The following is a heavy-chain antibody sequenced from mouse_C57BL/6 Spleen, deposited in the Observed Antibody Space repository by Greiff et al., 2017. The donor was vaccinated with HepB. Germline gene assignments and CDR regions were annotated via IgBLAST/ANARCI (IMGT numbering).Heavy chain of an antibody. J-gene: IGHJ4*01. D-gene: IGHD2-5*01. CDR3: ARYKAYYSNYGYYAMDY. CDR1: GYTFTDYN. Sequence: EVQLQQSGPELVKPGASVKMSCKASGYTFTDYNMHWVKQSHGKSLEWIGYINPNNGGTSYNQKFKGKATLTVNKSSSTAYMELRSLTSEDSAVYYCARYKAYYSNYGYYAMDYWGQGTSVTVSS. V-gene: IGHV1-22*01. CDR2: INPNNGGT.